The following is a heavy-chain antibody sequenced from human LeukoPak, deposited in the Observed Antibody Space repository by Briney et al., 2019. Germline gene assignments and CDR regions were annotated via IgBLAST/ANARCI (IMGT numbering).Heavy chain of an antibody. CDR3: AKDNPVLDY. CDR1: GFTFSTFG. V-gene: IGHV3-30*02. Sequence: PGGSLRLSCAASGFTFSTFGMHWVRQAPGKGLGWVSHIPRDESNKYYADSVKGRFTISRDTSKNTLFLQMNSLRVEDTAVYYCAKDNPVLDYWDQGTLVTVSS. CDR2: IPRDESNK. J-gene: IGHJ4*02.